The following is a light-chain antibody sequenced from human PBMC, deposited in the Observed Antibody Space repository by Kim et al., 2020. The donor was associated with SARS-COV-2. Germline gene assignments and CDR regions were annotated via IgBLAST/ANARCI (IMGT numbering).Light chain of an antibody. V-gene: IGLV3-1*01. Sequence: SPRHIASATAYVDKWVNKHDSLYQQEPAQSPLMVHLQDIKRPSVIPERFSGSNSGNTATLTLCGTQSMDEANFYCQAWDSSYVVFGGGTQLTVL. CDR2: QDI. J-gene: IGLJ2*01. CDR3: QAWDSSYVV. CDR1: KWVNKH.